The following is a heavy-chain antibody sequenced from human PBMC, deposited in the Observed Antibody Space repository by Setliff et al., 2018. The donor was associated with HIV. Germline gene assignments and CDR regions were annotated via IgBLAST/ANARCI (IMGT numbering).Heavy chain of an antibody. J-gene: IGHJ4*02. Sequence: GGSLRLSCAASGFTFSNYAMGWVRQGPGKGLEWVSTIGAAGYPTHYAESVKGRFTISKDNSQNALYLQMNSLGVEDTAVYYCAKAPLDSSSWYAYYFDYWGQGTLVTVSS. CDR2: IGAAGYPT. CDR1: GFTFSNYA. D-gene: IGHD6-13*01. CDR3: AKAPLDSSSWYAYYFDY. V-gene: IGHV3-23*01.